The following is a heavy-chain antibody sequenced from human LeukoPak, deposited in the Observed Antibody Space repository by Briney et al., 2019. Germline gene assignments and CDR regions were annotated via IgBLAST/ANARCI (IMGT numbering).Heavy chain of an antibody. CDR2: IYYTGNT. V-gene: IGHV4-39*01. CDR1: GVSISSSNSY. J-gene: IGHJ4*02. Sequence: PSETLSLTCSVSGVSISSSNSYWGWIRQPPGKGLEWIGSIYYTGNTYYNASLKSQVSISIDTSKNQFSLRLTSVTAADTAVYFCARQTGSGLFILPGGQGTLVTVSS. CDR3: ARQTGSGLFILP. D-gene: IGHD3/OR15-3a*01.